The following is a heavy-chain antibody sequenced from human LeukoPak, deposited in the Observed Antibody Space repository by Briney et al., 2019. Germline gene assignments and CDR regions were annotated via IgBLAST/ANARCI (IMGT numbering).Heavy chain of an antibody. D-gene: IGHD3-22*01. CDR1: GFTFDDYG. J-gene: IGHJ4*02. CDR3: ARDLLYVASSGYYPFDY. CDR2: ITWNGAST. Sequence: GGSLSLSCAASGFTFDDYGMNWVRQAPGKGLEWVSGITWNGASTGYTDSVKGRFTISRDNARNSLYLQMNSLRAEDTALYYCARDLLYVASSGYYPFDYWGQGTLVTVSS. V-gene: IGHV3-20*04.